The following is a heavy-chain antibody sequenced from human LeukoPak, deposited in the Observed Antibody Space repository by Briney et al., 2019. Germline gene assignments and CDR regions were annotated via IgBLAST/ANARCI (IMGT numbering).Heavy chain of an antibody. CDR3: ARHLLDYDSSGYYFDY. V-gene: IGHV1-2*02. J-gene: IGHJ4*02. D-gene: IGHD3-22*01. CDR2: INPNSGGT. Sequence: ASVKVSCKASGYTFTGYYMHWVRQAPGQGLEWMGWINPNSGGTNYAQKFQGRVTITADESTSTAYMELSSLRSEDTAVYYCARHLLDYDSSGYYFDYWGQGTLVTVSS. CDR1: GYTFTGYY.